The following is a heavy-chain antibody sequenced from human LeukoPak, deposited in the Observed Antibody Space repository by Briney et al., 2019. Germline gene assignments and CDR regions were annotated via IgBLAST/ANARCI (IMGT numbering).Heavy chain of an antibody. Sequence: ASVKVSCKASGYTFTSYDINWVRQATGQGLEWMGWMNPNSGNTGYAQKFQGRVTMTRNTSISTAYMELSSLRSEDTAVYYCARHSSSWYRSYYYYYGMDVWGQGTTVTVSS. CDR3: ARHSSSWYRSYYYYYGMDV. J-gene: IGHJ6*02. CDR1: GYTFTSYD. D-gene: IGHD6-13*01. CDR2: MNPNSGNT. V-gene: IGHV1-8*01.